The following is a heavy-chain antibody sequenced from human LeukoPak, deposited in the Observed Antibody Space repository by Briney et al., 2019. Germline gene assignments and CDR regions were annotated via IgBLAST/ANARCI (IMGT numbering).Heavy chain of an antibody. CDR2: IYSGGST. D-gene: IGHD5-18*01. Sequence: GSLILSCTASGFTVSNNYMSWVRQAPGEGLEWVSVIYSGGSTYHADSVKGRFIISRDNSKNTLNLQMNSLRVEDSAVYYCARDRYSYGYALDCWGQGTLVTVSS. V-gene: IGHV3-66*02. CDR1: GFTVSNNY. CDR3: ARDRYSYGYALDC. J-gene: IGHJ4*02.